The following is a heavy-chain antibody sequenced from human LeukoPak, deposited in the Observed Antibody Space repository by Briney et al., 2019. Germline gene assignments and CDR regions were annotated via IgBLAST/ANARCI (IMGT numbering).Heavy chain of an antibody. Sequence: KPSETLSFTCTVSSASISSYYWSWIRQPPGKGLEWIGYIYYSGSTNDNPSLKSRVTISEDTSKNQFSLKLSSVTAADTAVYYCARDAGGTILSWGQGTLVTVSS. CDR2: IYYSGST. D-gene: IGHD1-1*01. J-gene: IGHJ4*02. CDR3: ARDAGGTILS. CDR1: SASISSYY. V-gene: IGHV4-59*01.